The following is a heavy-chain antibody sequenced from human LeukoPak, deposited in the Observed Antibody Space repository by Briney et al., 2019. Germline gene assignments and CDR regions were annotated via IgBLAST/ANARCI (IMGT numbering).Heavy chain of an antibody. CDR1: GFTFSTTD. V-gene: IGHV3-23*01. Sequence: TGGCLRPSCAASGFTFSTTDMRWVRQAPGKGLEWISAISGNGRGTFYADSVKGRFSIARDNTKNMLFLQMNSLRVDDTAVYYCAKEAMVTDATDFDYWGQGTLITVSS. J-gene: IGHJ4*02. CDR3: AKEAMVTDATDFDY. CDR2: ISGNGRGT. D-gene: IGHD5-18*01.